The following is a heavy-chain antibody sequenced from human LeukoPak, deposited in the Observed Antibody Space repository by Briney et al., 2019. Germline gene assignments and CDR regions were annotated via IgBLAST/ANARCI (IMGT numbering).Heavy chain of an antibody. CDR2: ISASGGNT. Sequence: GGSLRLSCAASGLTFSSNVMTWVRQAPGKGLEWVSSISASGGNTYCADSVKGRFTSSRNNSKNTFYLQMNNLRAEDTAVYYCARALESSTWGQGTLVTVSS. J-gene: IGHJ5*02. D-gene: IGHD2-15*01. CDR1: GLTFSSNV. CDR3: ARALESST. V-gene: IGHV3-23*01.